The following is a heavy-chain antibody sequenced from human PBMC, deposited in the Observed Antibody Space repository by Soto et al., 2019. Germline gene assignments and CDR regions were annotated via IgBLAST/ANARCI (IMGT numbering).Heavy chain of an antibody. CDR3: ARDWGIYDFWSGPPRYYYGMDV. J-gene: IGHJ6*02. V-gene: IGHV3-33*01. CDR1: GFTFSSYG. CDR2: LLYDGSNK. D-gene: IGHD3-3*01. Sequence: GGALRLSCAAAGFTFSSYGMHRVPPAPGKGVGWGAVLLYDGSNKYYADSVKGRFTISRDNSKNTLYLQMNSLRAEDTAVYYCARDWGIYDFWSGPPRYYYGMDVWGQGTTVTVSS.